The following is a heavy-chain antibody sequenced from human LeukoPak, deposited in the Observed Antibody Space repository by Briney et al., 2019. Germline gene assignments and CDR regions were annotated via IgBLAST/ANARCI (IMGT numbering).Heavy chain of an antibody. CDR3: ASANDYSLYRRFGP. Sequence: PSETLSLTCTVSGGSISSYYWSWIRQPPGKGLEWIGDIYYNGNAYYNPSLKSRVTISIDTSKNQFSLKVNSVTASDTAVYYCASANDYSLYRRFGPWGQGTLVTVSS. J-gene: IGHJ5*02. D-gene: IGHD4-11*01. CDR2: IYYNGNA. V-gene: IGHV4-59*04. CDR1: GGSISSYY.